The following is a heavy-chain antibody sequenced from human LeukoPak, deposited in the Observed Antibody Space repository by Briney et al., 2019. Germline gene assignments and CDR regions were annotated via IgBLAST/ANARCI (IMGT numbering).Heavy chain of an antibody. CDR1: GFTFSSYS. V-gene: IGHV3-21*01. CDR3: AKLSIAAAGTNY. D-gene: IGHD6-13*01. Sequence: GGSLRLSCAASGFTFSSYSMNWVRQAPGKGLEWVSSISSSSSYIYYADSVKGRFTISRDNSKNTLYLQMNSLGAEDTAVYYCAKLSIAAAGTNYWGQGTLVTVSS. CDR2: ISSSSSYI. J-gene: IGHJ4*02.